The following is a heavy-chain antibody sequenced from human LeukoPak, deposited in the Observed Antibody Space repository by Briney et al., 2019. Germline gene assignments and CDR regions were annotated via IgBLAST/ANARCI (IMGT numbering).Heavy chain of an antibody. CDR2: IYHSGST. V-gene: IGHV4-34*01. J-gene: IGHJ4*02. Sequence: SEALSLTCAVYGGSFSGYYWSWIRQPPGKGLEWIGSIYHSGSTYYNPSLKSRVTISVDTSKNQFSLKLSSVTAADTAVYYCARPGYSSGWYSRWGQGTLVTVSS. CDR1: GGSFSGYY. D-gene: IGHD6-19*01. CDR3: ARPGYSSGWYSR.